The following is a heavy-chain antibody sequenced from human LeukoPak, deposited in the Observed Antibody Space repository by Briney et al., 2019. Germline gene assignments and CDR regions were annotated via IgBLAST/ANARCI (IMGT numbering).Heavy chain of an antibody. CDR3: AGPAYDFWSGYYTDIGGGYYYYMDV. J-gene: IGHJ6*03. Sequence: GASVKVSCKASGGTFSSYAISWVRQAPGQGLEWMGGIIPIFGTANYAQKFQGRVTITADESTSTAYMELSSLRSEDTAVYYCAGPAYDFWSGYYTDIGGGYYYYMDVWGKGTTVTVSS. D-gene: IGHD3-3*01. V-gene: IGHV1-69*13. CDR1: GGTFSSYA. CDR2: IIPIFGTA.